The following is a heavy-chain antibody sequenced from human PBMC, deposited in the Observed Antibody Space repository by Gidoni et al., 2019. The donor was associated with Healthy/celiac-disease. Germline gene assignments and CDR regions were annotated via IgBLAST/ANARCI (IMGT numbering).Heavy chain of an antibody. Sequence: QVQLVQSGAEVKKPGGSVKVCCKASGYTVTRYGLSWVRQAPGQGLEWLGWISAYNGNTNSAQKLQGRVTMTTDTSTSTAYMELRSLRSDDTAVYYCARDLGVGATMYWFDPWGQGTLVTVSS. CDR2: ISAYNGNT. J-gene: IGHJ5*02. CDR3: ARDLGVGATMYWFDP. CDR1: GYTVTRYG. D-gene: IGHD1-26*01. V-gene: IGHV1-18*01.